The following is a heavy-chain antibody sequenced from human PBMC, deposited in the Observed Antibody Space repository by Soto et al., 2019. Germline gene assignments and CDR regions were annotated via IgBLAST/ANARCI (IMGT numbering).Heavy chain of an antibody. CDR3: AKDLYCSDGSCHGFFQH. CDR2: VFGSGDDT. D-gene: IGHD2-15*01. V-gene: IGHV3-23*01. Sequence: PGGSLRLSCAASGFTFSNYVMSWVRQAPGKGLEWVSTVFGSGDDTYYADSVKGRFTVSRDNTKGTLYLQMDSLKAEDTALYYCAKDLYCSDGSCHGFFQHWGQGTLVTVSS. CDR1: GFTFSNYV. J-gene: IGHJ1*01.